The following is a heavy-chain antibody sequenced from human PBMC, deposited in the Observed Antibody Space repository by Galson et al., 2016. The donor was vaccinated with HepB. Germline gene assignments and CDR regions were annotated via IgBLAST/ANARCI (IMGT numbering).Heavy chain of an antibody. D-gene: IGHD3-22*01. CDR2: IGSRSDNI. CDR1: GFSFSSYN. CDR3: ARVYYANTGYKFFDL. Sequence: SLRLSCAASGFSFSSYNMNWVRQAPGKGLEWVSHIGSRSDNIKYVDSVKGRFTISRDNDKSSLYLQMNSLRDDDTAMYYCARVYYANTGYKFFDLWGQGALVTVSS. J-gene: IGHJ4*02. V-gene: IGHV3-48*02.